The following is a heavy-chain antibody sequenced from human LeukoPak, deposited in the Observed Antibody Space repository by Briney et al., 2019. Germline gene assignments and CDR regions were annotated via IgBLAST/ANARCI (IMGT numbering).Heavy chain of an antibody. Sequence: GGSLRLSCAASGFTFSSYGMHWVRQAPGKGLEWVAFIRYDGSNKYYADSVKGRFTISRDNSKNTLYLQMNSLRAEDTAVYYCAKEEWVAAAGTALTWYYYGMDVWGQGTTVTVSS. CDR1: GFTFSSYG. V-gene: IGHV3-30*02. CDR2: IRYDGSNK. J-gene: IGHJ6*02. CDR3: AKEEWVAAAGTALTWYYYGMDV. D-gene: IGHD6-13*01.